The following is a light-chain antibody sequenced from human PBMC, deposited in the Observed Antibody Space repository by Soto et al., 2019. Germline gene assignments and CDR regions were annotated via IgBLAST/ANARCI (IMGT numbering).Light chain of an antibody. V-gene: IGLV2-14*03. J-gene: IGLJ1*01. CDR2: DVS. CDR3: SSYRTGATYV. CDR1: SSDIGGYNY. Sequence: QSALTQPASVSGPPGQSITISCTGTSSDIGGYNYVSWYQHHPGKAPRLIIYDVSHWPSGVSSRFSASKSGNTASLTISGLQAEDEADYYCSSYRTGATYVFGTGTKLTVL.